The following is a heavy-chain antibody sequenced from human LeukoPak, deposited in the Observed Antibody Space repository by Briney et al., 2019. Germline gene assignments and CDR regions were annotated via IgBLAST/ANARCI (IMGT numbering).Heavy chain of an antibody. Sequence: SQTLSLTCTVSGGSISSGGYYWSWIRQPPGKGLEWIGYIYHSGSTYYNPSLKSRVTISVDRSKNQFSLKLSSVTAADAAVYYCARDAPFYCSSTSCPHAFDIWGQGTMVTVSS. D-gene: IGHD2-2*01. CDR1: GGSISSGGYY. CDR3: ARDAPFYCSSTSCPHAFDI. V-gene: IGHV4-30-2*01. CDR2: IYHSGST. J-gene: IGHJ3*02.